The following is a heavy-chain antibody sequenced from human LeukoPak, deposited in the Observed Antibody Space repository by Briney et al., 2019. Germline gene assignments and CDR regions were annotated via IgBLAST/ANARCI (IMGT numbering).Heavy chain of an antibody. CDR2: IRRKANNYAT. Sequence: GGSLRLSCAASGFTFSDSAMHWVRQASGKGLEWVGRIRRKANNYATAYGESVKGRFTISRDDSKNTAYLQMNSLKTEDTAVHYCSSPYCSDGVCYMGYWGQGILVTVSS. CDR1: GFTFSDSA. J-gene: IGHJ4*02. V-gene: IGHV3-73*01. D-gene: IGHD2-8*01. CDR3: SSPYCSDGVCYMGY.